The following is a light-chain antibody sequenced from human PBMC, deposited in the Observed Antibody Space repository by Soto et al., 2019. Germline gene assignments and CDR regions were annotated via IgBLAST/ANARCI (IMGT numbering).Light chain of an antibody. Sequence: QSALTQPASVSGSHGHPITISCTGTNSDVCGFNYVSWYQQHPDKAPKLIIFEVTDQPSGVSTRFSVSKSGNTASLSISGLQSEHEDEYYCCSYTSRTTLVFGGGPQLTV. CDR1: NSDVCGFNY. V-gene: IGLV2-14*01. J-gene: IGLJ2*01. CDR3: CSYTSRTTLV. CDR2: EVT.